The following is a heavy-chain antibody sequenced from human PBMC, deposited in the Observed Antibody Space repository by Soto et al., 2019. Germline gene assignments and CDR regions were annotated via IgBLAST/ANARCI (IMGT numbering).Heavy chain of an antibody. Sequence: SETLSLTCTVSGGSISSYYWSWIRQSPGKGLEWIGYIHFSGSTKSNPSLKSRVTISVDTSRNQVSLKLSSVTAADSAVYFCARARYHLLHPYYYVMDFWGQGSTVIGSS. J-gene: IGHJ6*02. CDR2: IHFSGST. D-gene: IGHD2-2*01. V-gene: IGHV4-59*01. CDR3: ARARYHLLHPYYYVMDF. CDR1: GGSISSYY.